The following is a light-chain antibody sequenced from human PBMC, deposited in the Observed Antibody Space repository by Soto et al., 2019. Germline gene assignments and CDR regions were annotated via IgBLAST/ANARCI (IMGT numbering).Light chain of an antibody. V-gene: IGKV3-20*01. J-gene: IGKJ1*01. CDR2: GAS. CDR1: QSVSSSY. CDR3: QKYGSSPPT. Sequence: EIVLTQSPGTLSLSPGERATLSCRASQSVSSSYLAWYQQKPGQAPRLLIYGASSRATGIPDRLSGSGSGKNFKLTFSRLETEEFAVYYCQKYGSSPPTFGQGTKVEIK.